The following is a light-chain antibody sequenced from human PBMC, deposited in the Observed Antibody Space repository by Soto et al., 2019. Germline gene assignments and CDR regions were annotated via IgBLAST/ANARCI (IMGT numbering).Light chain of an antibody. J-gene: IGKJ1*01. CDR3: QQYNSYPWT. CDR2: KAS. Sequence: RASQSISSRLAWYQQKPGKAPKLLIYKASSLESGVPSRFSGSGSGTDFTLTISSLQPDDFATYYCQQYNSYPWTFGQGTKVEIK. V-gene: IGKV1-5*03. CDR1: QSISSR.